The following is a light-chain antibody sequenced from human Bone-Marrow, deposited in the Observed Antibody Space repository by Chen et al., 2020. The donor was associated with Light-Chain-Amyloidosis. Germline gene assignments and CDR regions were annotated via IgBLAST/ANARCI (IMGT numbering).Light chain of an antibody. CDR1: QSVLYSSNNKNY. CDR2: WAS. Sequence: DIVMTQSPDSLAVSLGERATINCKSRQSVLYSSNNKNYLAWYQQKPGQPPKLLISWASTRKSGVPDRFSGSGSETDFTLTISSLQAEDVAVYYCQQYYATLPSFGGGTKVEIK. J-gene: IGKJ4*01. CDR3: QQYYATLPS. V-gene: IGKV4-1*01.